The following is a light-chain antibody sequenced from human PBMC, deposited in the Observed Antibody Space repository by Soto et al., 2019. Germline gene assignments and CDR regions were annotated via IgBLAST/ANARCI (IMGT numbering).Light chain of an antibody. CDR1: QSIVTY. Sequence: DIQMTQSPNSLSASVGDRVTITCRASQSIVTYLNWYQQRPGKAPKLLIYAASNLQSGVPSRFSGSGSGTDFTLTVSSLQPEDFATYYCQQSYSAPRTFGQGTKLEIK. V-gene: IGKV1-39*01. CDR2: AAS. J-gene: IGKJ2*01. CDR3: QQSYSAPRT.